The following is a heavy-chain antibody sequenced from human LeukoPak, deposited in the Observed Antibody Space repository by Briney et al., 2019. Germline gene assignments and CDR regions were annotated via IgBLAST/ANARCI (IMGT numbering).Heavy chain of an antibody. CDR1: GFTFGDHA. CDR3: ARGPIQLWIHNAMDV. D-gene: IGHD1-1*01. Sequence: GRSPRLSCTGSGFTFGDHAMSWVRQAPGKGLEWVGFIRSKAYRGTIEYAASVKGRFTISRDDSASIAYLQMSSLKIEDTAVYYCARGPIQLWIHNAMDVWGQGTTVTVSS. CDR2: IRSKAYRGTI. J-gene: IGHJ6*02. V-gene: IGHV3-49*04.